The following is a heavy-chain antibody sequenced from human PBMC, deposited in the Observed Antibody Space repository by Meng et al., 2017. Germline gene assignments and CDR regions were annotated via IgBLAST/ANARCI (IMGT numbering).Heavy chain of an antibody. Sequence: GESLKISCAASGFNFDDYVMHWVRQAPGKGLEWVSLISWDGGSTYYADSVKGRFTIFRDNSKNSLYLQMNSLRAEDTALYYCAKGFDYYDSSGYYQIYFDYWGQGTLVTVSS. V-gene: IGHV3-43D*03. CDR1: GFNFDDYV. J-gene: IGHJ4*02. CDR3: AKGFDYYDSSGYYQIYFDY. CDR2: ISWDGGST. D-gene: IGHD3-22*01.